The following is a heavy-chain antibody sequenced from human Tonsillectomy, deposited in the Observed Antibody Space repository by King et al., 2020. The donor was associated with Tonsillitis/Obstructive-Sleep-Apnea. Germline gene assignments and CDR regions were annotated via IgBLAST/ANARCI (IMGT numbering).Heavy chain of an antibody. CDR1: GGSFSGYY. CDR2: INHRGTT. Sequence: VQLQQWGAGLLKPSETLSLTCAVYGGSFSGYYWSWIRQPPGKGLEWIGEINHRGTTNYNPSLKSRVTISVDTSKNQFSLKLSSVTAADTAVYYLARRGGLYDPRYMDVWGKGTTVTVSS. J-gene: IGHJ6*03. V-gene: IGHV4-34*01. CDR3: ARRGGLYDPRYMDV. D-gene: IGHD3-3*01.